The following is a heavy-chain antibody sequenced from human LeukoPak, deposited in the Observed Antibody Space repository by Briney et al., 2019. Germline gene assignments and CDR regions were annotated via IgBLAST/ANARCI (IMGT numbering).Heavy chain of an antibody. Sequence: SETLSLTCTVSGGSISSGGYFWSWIRQPPGKGLEWIGYIYYSGSTKYNPSLKSRVTISVDTSKNQFSLELSSVTAADTAVYYCARDKGIVGAQGIWGQGTMVTVSS. CDR3: ARDKGIVGAQGI. CDR2: IYYSGST. V-gene: IGHV4-61*08. D-gene: IGHD1-26*01. CDR1: GGSISSGGYF. J-gene: IGHJ3*02.